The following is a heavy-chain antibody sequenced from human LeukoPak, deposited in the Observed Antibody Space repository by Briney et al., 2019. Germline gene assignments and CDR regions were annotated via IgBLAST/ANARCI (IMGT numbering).Heavy chain of an antibody. CDR2: IYYSGST. D-gene: IGHD2-2*01. V-gene: IGHV4-39*01. Sequence: PSETLSLTCTVSNGSISSSRYYWDWIRQPPGKGLEWIGSIYYSGSTHYNPSQKSRVTISVDTSKNQFFLRLSSGTAADTAVYYCARNCSRTTCSGTFDIWGRGTMVTVSS. CDR1: NGSISSSRYY. J-gene: IGHJ3*02. CDR3: ARNCSRTTCSGTFDI.